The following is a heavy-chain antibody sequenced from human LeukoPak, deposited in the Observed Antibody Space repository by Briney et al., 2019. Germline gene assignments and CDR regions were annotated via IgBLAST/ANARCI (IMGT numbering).Heavy chain of an antibody. J-gene: IGHJ6*03. CDR1: GFTFSIYC. V-gene: IGHV3-7*01. Sequence: GGTLGLSSGASGFTFSIYCMTWVRQAPGQGLEKVPNMRQDGNEKYYVDSVRGRFTISRDNAKNSLYLQMNSLRAEDTAVYYCARVLRYCSGGNCYSGGLGYMDVWGKGTTVTISS. D-gene: IGHD2-15*01. CDR3: ARVLRYCSGGNCYSGGLGYMDV. CDR2: MRQDGNEK.